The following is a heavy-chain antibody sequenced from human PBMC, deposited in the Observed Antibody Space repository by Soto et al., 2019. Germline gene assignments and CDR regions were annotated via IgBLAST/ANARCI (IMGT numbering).Heavy chain of an antibody. CDR2: IYWDDDK. CDR3: AHRPSSTYYDILTGYYLDAFDI. Sequence: SGPTLVNTTQTLTLTCTFSGVSLGTSGLGVAWIRQPPGNALEWLAPIYWDDDKRYSPSLKSRLTITKDTSKNQVVLTMTNMDPVDTATYYCAHRPSSTYYDILTGYYLDAFDIWGQGTMVTVSS. CDR1: GVSLGTSGLG. J-gene: IGHJ3*02. V-gene: IGHV2-5*02. D-gene: IGHD3-9*01.